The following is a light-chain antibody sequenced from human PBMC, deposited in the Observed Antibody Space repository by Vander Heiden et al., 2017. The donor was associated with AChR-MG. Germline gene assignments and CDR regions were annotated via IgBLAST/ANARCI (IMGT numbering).Light chain of an antibody. Sequence: QSVLTQPPSVSGAPGQRVTISCPGSSSNIGAGYDVHWYQQLPGTAPKLLIYGNSNRPSGVPDRFSGSKSGTSASLAIPGLQAEDEADYYCQSYDSSLSGSWVFGGGTKLTVL. CDR1: SSNIGAGYD. CDR3: QSYDSSLSGSWV. CDR2: GNS. V-gene: IGLV1-40*01. J-gene: IGLJ3*02.